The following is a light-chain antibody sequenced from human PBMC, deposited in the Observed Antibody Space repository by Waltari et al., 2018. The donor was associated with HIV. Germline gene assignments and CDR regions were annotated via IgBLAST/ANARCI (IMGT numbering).Light chain of an antibody. CDR3: QVWDSSSDHPVV. V-gene: IGLV3-21*04. J-gene: IGLJ2*01. CDR1: NIGSKS. Sequence: SYVLPQPPSVSVAPGKTARLTCGGNNIGSKSVHECQQKPGQAPVLVIYYDSDRPSGIPERFSGSNSGNTATLTISRVEAGDEADYYCQVWDSSSDHPVVFGGGTKLTVL. CDR2: YDS.